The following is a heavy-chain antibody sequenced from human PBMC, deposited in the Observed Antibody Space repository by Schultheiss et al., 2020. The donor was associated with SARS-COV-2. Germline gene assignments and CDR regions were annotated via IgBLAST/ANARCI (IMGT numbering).Heavy chain of an antibody. V-gene: IGHV3-15*07. Sequence: GGSLTLSCAASGFTFSNAWMNWVRQAPGKGLEWVGRIKSKTDGGTTDYAAPVKGRFTISRDDSKNTLYLQMNSLRAEDTAVYYCAKDSANWGDCSSTSCYSNWFDPWGQGTLVTVSS. CDR3: AKDSANWGDCSSTSCYSNWFDP. J-gene: IGHJ5*02. CDR2: IKSKTDGGTT. CDR1: GFTFSNAW. D-gene: IGHD2-2*01.